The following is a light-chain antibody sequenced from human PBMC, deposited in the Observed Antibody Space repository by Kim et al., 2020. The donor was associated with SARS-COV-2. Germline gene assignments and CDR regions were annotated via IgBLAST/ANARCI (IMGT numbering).Light chain of an antibody. Sequence: ASVGNRVTITCRASQRIGNMLAWYQQKPEKAPKFLIYEASSLESGVSSRFSGSGSGTEFTLTISSLQPDDLATYYCQQYTSYPLTFGGGTKVDIK. CDR3: QQYTSYPLT. J-gene: IGKJ4*01. CDR1: QRIGNM. V-gene: IGKV1-5*03. CDR2: EAS.